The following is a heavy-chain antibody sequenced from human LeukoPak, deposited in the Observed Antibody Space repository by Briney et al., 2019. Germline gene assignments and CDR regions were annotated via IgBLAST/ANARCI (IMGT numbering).Heavy chain of an antibody. CDR1: GFTFSSYA. CDR2: ISYDGSNK. CDR3: ARDGQYCSSISCYEFEGWFDP. Sequence: GGSLRLSCAASGFTFSSYAMHWVRQAPGKGLEWVAVISYDGSNKYYADSVKGRFTISRDNSKNTLYLRMNSLRAEDTAVYYCARDGQYCSSISCYEFEGWFDPWGQGTLVTVSS. J-gene: IGHJ5*02. D-gene: IGHD2-2*01. V-gene: IGHV3-30*04.